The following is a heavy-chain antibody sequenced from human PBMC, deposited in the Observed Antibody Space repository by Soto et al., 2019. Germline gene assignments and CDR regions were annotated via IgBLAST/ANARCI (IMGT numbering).Heavy chain of an antibody. Sequence: SETLSLTCTVFGGSVSIGDYFWSWIRQRPGKGLEWIGYIHDSGNTYYNPSLKSRVTISLDTSKNQFSLKVTSMTAADTAVYYCARDTNDYGDYPRFDPWGQGTLVTVSS. D-gene: IGHD4-17*01. CDR3: ARDTNDYGDYPRFDP. CDR2: IHDSGNT. V-gene: IGHV4-30-4*01. J-gene: IGHJ5*02. CDR1: GGSVSIGDYF.